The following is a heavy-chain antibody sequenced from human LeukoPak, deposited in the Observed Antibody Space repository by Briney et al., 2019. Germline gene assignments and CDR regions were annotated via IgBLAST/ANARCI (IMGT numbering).Heavy chain of an antibody. J-gene: IGHJ4*02. CDR2: INPKIGGT. CDR1: GYTFAGYY. V-gene: IGHV1-2*02. D-gene: IGHD3-10*01. Sequence: ASVKVSCKASGYTFAGYYMHWVRQAPGQGLEWMGWINPKIGGTNYAQKFQGRVAMTRDTSISTAYMELSRLRSDDTAVYYCAREIGSGSSLDNWGQGTLVTVSS. CDR3: AREIGSGSSLDN.